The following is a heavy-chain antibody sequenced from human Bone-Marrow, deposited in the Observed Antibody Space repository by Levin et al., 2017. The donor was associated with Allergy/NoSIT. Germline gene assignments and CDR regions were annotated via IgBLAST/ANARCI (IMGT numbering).Heavy chain of an antibody. J-gene: IGHJ5*02. CDR2: IYPGDSDT. CDR1: GYSFTRYW. V-gene: IGHV5-51*01. CDR3: ARVDSGYEWLWWFDT. Sequence: GGSLRLSCKGSGYSFTRYWIGWVRQVPGKGLESMGIIYPGDSDTRYSPSFQGQVTISADTSTSTAYLQWSRLQASDTATYYCARVDSGYEWLWWFDTWGQGTLVTVSS. D-gene: IGHD5-12*01.